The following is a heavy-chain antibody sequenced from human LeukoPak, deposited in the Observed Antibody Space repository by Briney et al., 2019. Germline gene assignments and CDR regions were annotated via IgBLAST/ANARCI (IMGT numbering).Heavy chain of an antibody. CDR3: ARQTMVRATQVEWFDP. CDR2: ISSSSSYI. Sequence: GGSLRHSCAASGFTFSSYSMNWVRQAPGKGLEWVSSISSSSSYIYCADSVKGRFTISRDNAKNSLYLQMNSLRAEDTAVYYCARQTMVRATQVEWFDPWGQGTLVTVSS. CDR1: GFTFSSYS. V-gene: IGHV3-21*01. D-gene: IGHD3-10*01. J-gene: IGHJ5*02.